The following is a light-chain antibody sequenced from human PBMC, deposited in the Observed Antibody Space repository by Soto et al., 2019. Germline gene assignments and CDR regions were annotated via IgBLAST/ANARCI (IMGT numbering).Light chain of an antibody. Sequence: QSVLTQPPSASGTPGQRVTISCSGSTSNIGSNYVYWYQQVPGTAPKLLVQRNNQRPSGVPDRFSGSKSGTSASLDISGLRSEDEADYYCAAWDDSVSGSHVFGAGTKLTVL. CDR1: TSNIGSNY. V-gene: IGLV1-47*01. CDR2: RNN. CDR3: AAWDDSVSGSHV. J-gene: IGLJ1*01.